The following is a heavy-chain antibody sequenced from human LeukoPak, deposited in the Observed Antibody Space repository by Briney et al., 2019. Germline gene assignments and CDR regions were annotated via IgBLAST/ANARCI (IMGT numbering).Heavy chain of an antibody. CDR1: GFTFSKFR. CDR3: ARVLGHGYFGP. J-gene: IGHJ4*02. CDR2: IKEDGTTT. V-gene: IGHV3-7*04. Sequence: PGGSLRLSCAASGFTFSKFRMGWVRQAPGKGLEWVANIKEDGTTTYYVNSVKGRFTISRDNAKNSLYLEMNSVRVEDTALYYCARVLGHGYFGPWGQGTLVAVSS. D-gene: IGHD2-15*01.